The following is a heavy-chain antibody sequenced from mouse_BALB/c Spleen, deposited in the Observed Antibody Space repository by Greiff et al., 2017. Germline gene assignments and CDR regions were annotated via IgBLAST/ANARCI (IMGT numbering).Heavy chain of an antibody. V-gene: IGHV1-54*01. CDR1: GYAFTNYL. J-gene: IGHJ4*01. Sequence: VQRVESGAELVRPGTSVKVSCKASGYAFTNYLIEWVKQRPGQGLEWIGVINPGSGGTNYNEKFKGKATLTADKSSSTAYMQLSSLTSDDSAVYFCARRGYGSSGYYAMDYWGQGTSVTVSS. D-gene: IGHD1-1*01. CDR3: ARRGYGSSGYYAMDY. CDR2: INPGSGGT.